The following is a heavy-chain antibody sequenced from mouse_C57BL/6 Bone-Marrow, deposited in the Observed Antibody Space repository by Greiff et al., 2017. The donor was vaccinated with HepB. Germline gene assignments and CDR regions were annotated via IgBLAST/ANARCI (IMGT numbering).Heavy chain of an antibody. CDR2: IRNKANGYTT. Sequence: EVKLMESGGGLVQPGGSLSLSCAASGFTFTDYYMSWVRQPPGKALEWLGFIRNKANGYTTEYSASVKGRFTISRDNSQSILYLQMNAQIAEDSASYNCARPSRWLQWYFDVWGTGTTVTVSS. D-gene: IGHD2-3*01. V-gene: IGHV7-3*01. CDR1: GFTFTDYY. CDR3: ARPSRWLQWYFDV. J-gene: IGHJ1*03.